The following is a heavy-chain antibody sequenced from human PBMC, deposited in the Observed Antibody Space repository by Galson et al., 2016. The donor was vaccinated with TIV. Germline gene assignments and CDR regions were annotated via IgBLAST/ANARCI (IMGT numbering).Heavy chain of an antibody. CDR1: GYNFAMHA. D-gene: IGHD3-3*01. J-gene: IGHJ3*02. CDR2: TRTYNGDT. V-gene: IGHV1-18*01. Sequence: SVKVSCKASGYNFAMHAISWVRQAPGEGLEWMAWTRTYNGDTRHAEKVQGRVTTTTDTSTGTAYMELRSLSSDDTAVYYCARDRNSVSAVVLADDALDIWGQGTLVTVSS. CDR3: ARDRNSVSAVVLADDALDI.